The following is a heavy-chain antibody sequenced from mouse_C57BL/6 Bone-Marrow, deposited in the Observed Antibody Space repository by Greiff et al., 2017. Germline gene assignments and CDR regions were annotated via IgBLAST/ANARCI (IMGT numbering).Heavy chain of an antibody. Sequence: QVQLKESGPGLVQPSQSLSITCTVSGFSLTSYGVHWVRQSPGKGLEWLGVIWGGGSTDYNAAFISRRSISKDNSKSQVFFNMNSLQADDTAIYYCARMIYDGYYDYFDYWGQGTTLTVSS. J-gene: IGHJ2*01. CDR3: ARMIYDGYYDYFDY. CDR1: GFSLTSYG. CDR2: IWGGGST. V-gene: IGHV2-2*01. D-gene: IGHD2-3*01.